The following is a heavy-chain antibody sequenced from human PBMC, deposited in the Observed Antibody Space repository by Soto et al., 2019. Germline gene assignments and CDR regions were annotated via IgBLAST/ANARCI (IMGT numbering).Heavy chain of an antibody. Sequence: ASVKVSCMASGYTFTIHGINSVRQPSGQGLEWMGWISDYNGNTNYAQKLQGRVTMTTDTSTGTAYMELRSLRSDDTAVYYCARGDSGWDGWFDPWGQGTLVTVSS. J-gene: IGHJ5*02. CDR3: ARGDSGWDGWFDP. CDR1: GYTFTIHG. D-gene: IGHD6-19*01. V-gene: IGHV1-18*01. CDR2: ISDYNGNT.